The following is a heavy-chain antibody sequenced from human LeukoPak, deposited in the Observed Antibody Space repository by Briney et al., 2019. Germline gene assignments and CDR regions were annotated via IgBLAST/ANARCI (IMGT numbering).Heavy chain of an antibody. V-gene: IGHV1-18*04. J-gene: IGHJ4*02. CDR2: ISPYNGNT. D-gene: IGHD1-26*01. Sequence: ASVKVSCKASGYTFTSYGISWVRQAPGQGLEWMGWISPYNGNTNYAQKLQGRVTMTTDTSTRTAHMELRSLRSDDTAVYYCARALTSGSYFLGYFDYWGQGTLVTVSS. CDR1: GYTFTSYG. CDR3: ARALTSGSYFLGYFDY.